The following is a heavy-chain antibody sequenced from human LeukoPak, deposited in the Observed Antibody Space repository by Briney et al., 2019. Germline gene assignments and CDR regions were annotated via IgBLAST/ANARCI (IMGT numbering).Heavy chain of an antibody. Sequence: SETLSLTCTVSGYSISSGYYWGWIRQPPGKGLEWIGYIYYSGSTNYNPSLKSRVTISVDTSKNQFSLKLSSVTAADTAVYYCAREKSYGAFDIWGQGTMVTVSS. J-gene: IGHJ3*02. CDR1: GYSISSGYY. V-gene: IGHV4-61*01. CDR2: IYYSGST. CDR3: AREKSYGAFDI. D-gene: IGHD5-18*01.